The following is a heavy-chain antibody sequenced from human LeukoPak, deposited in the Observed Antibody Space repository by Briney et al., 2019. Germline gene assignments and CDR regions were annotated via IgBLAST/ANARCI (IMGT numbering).Heavy chain of an antibody. CDR3: ARGSGSYGANWFDP. Sequence: SETLSLTCTVSGGSISSYYWSWIRQPPGKGLEWIWYIYYSGSTNYNPSLKGRVTISVDTSKNQFSLKLSSVTAADTAVYYCARGSGSYGANWFDPWGQGTLVTVSS. V-gene: IGHV4-59*08. D-gene: IGHD3-10*01. J-gene: IGHJ5*02. CDR2: IYYSGST. CDR1: GGSISSYY.